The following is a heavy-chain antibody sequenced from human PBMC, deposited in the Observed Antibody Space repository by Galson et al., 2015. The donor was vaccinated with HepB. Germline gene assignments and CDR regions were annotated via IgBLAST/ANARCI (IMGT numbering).Heavy chain of an antibody. Sequence: SLRLSCAASGFTFSSYSMNWVRQAPGKGLEWVSSISSSSSYIYYADSVKGRFTISRDNAKNSLYLQMNSLRAEDTAVYYCARDRWLDRNNYYYYGMDVWGQGTTVTVSS. D-gene: IGHD6-19*01. CDR2: ISSSSSYI. V-gene: IGHV3-21*01. J-gene: IGHJ6*02. CDR1: GFTFSSYS. CDR3: ARDRWLDRNNYYYYGMDV.